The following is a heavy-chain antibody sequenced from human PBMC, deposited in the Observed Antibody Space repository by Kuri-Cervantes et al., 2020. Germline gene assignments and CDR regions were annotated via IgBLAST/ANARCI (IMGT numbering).Heavy chain of an antibody. D-gene: IGHD6-19*01. Sequence: SETLSLTCTVSGGSISSSSYYWGWIRQPPGKGLEWIGSIYYSGSTYYNPSLKSRVTISLDKSKKQFSLKLTSMTAADTAIYYCARDPSGWYYFDYRGQGTLVTVSS. CDR3: ARDPSGWYYFDY. CDR2: IYYSGST. CDR1: GGSISSSSYY. V-gene: IGHV4-39*07. J-gene: IGHJ4*02.